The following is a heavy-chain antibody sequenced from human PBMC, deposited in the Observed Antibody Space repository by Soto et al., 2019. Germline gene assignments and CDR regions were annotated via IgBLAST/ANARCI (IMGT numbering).Heavy chain of an antibody. CDR2: IIPIFGTT. D-gene: IGHD3-3*01. CDR1: GGTFSSYA. CDR3: ARGGGGYDFRSGWGNWFDP. V-gene: IGHV1-69*01. J-gene: IGHJ5*02. Sequence: QVQLVQSGAEVKKPGSSVKVSCKSSGGTFSSYAIIWVRQAPGQGLEWMGGIIPIFGTTNYAQKVHGRVTITADEPTRTVYMEVSSLRSEDTAVYYYARGGGGYDFRSGWGNWFDPWCQGPLVTVSS.